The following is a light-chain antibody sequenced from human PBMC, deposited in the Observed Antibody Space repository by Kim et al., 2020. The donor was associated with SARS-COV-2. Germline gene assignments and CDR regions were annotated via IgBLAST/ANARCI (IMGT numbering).Light chain of an antibody. V-gene: IGKV3-20*01. CDR3: QQYGSSPPT. CDR1: QSVASSY. J-gene: IGKJ1*01. Sequence: EFVFTQSPGTLSLSPGERATLSCGASQSVASSYLAWYQQGPGQAPSLLIHDASNRATGIPDRFSGSWSGTDFSPTISTVEPEDFSVYYCQQYGSSPPTIGRATKVDFK. CDR2: DAS.